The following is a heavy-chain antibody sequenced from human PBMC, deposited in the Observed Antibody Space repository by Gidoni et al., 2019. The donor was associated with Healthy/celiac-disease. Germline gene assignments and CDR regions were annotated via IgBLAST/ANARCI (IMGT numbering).Heavy chain of an antibody. Sequence: QVQLQESGPGLVNPSQTLSLTFPVSGGSISSGGYYWSWIRQHPGKGLEWIGYIYYSGSTYYNPSIKSRVTISVDTSKNQFSLKLSSVTAADTAVYYCARAVYSGYVRTFDYWGQGTLVTVSS. V-gene: IGHV4-31*03. D-gene: IGHD5-12*01. J-gene: IGHJ4*02. CDR1: GGSISSGGYY. CDR3: ARAVYSGYVRTFDY. CDR2: IYYSGST.